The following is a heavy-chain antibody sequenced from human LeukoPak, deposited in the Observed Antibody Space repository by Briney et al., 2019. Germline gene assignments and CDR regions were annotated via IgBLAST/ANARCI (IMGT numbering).Heavy chain of an antibody. D-gene: IGHD1-14*01. CDR3: RDAFDI. V-gene: IGHV1-18*01. CDR1: GYTFTSYG. CDR2: ISAYNGNT. J-gene: IGHJ3*02. Sequence: EASVKVSCKASGYTFTSYGISWVRQAPGQGLEWMGWISAYNGNTNYAQKLQGRVTMTTDTSTNTAHMELSRLESGDTAVYYHRDAFDIWGQGTVVIVSS.